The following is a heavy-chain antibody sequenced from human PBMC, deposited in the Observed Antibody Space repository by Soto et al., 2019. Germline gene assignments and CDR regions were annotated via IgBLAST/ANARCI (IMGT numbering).Heavy chain of an antibody. CDR3: ARGVGDIVVVVAATEAPFDY. D-gene: IGHD2-15*01. CDR1: GGSFSGYY. CDR2: INHSGST. V-gene: IGHV4-34*01. Sequence: QVQLQQWGAGLLKPSETLSLTCAVYGGSFSGYYWSWIRQPPGKGLEWIGEINHSGSTNYNPSLKSPVTISVDTSKNQFSLKLSSVTAADTAVYYCARGVGDIVVVVAATEAPFDYWGQGTLVTVSS. J-gene: IGHJ4*02.